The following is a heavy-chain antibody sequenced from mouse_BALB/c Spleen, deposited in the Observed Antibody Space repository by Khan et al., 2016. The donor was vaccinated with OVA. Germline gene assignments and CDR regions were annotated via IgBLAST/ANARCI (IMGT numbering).Heavy chain of an antibody. CDR1: GYSITSDYA. V-gene: IGHV3-2*02. J-gene: IGHJ4*01. CDR2: ISSTGGT. D-gene: IGHD2-14*01. Sequence: EVQLQESGPGLVKPSQSLSLTCTVTGYSITSDYAWNWIRQFPGNKLEWMGYISSTGGTSYNLFLKSRISITRDTSKNQFFLQLKSVTAEDTATYYCARSLYYSYGYALDCWGRGTLVTVSS. CDR3: ARSLYYSYGYALDC.